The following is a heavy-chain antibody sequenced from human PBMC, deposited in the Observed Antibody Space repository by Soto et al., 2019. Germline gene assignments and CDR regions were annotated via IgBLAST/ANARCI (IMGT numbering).Heavy chain of an antibody. CDR1: GGSISSGGYS. J-gene: IGHJ6*02. CDR2: IYHSGST. Sequence: LSLTCAVSGGSISSGGYSWSWIRQPPGKGLEWIGYIYHSGSTYYNPSLKSRVTISVDTSKDQFSLKMNSVTAADTAVNYCVCSSSDYFNGLDLWGQGTTVTVSS. CDR3: VCSSSDYFNGLDL. V-gene: IGHV4-30-2*01. D-gene: IGHD6-6*01.